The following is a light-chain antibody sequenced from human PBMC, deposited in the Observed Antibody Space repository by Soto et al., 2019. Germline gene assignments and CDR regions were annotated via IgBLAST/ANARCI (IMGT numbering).Light chain of an antibody. CDR2: AAS. CDR3: QKYNSAPQT. V-gene: IGKV1-27*01. J-gene: IGKJ1*01. Sequence: DIRMTQSPSSLSASVGDRVTITCRASQGISSYLAWYQQQPGKVPKLLIYAASTLQSGVPSRFSGSGSGTDFTLTISSLQPEDVATYYCQKYNSAPQTFGQGTKVEIQ. CDR1: QGISSY.